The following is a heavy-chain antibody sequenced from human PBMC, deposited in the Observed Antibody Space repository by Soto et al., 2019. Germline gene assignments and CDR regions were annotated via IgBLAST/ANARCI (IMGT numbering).Heavy chain of an antibody. CDR1: GGSISSYY. J-gene: IGHJ5*02. V-gene: IGHV4-59*01. Sequence: SETLSLTCTVSGGSISSYYWSWIRQPPGKGLEWMGYIYYSGSTNYNPSLKSRVTISVDTSKNQFSLKLSSVTAADTAVYYCARVADSFSWFDPWGQGTLVTVSS. CDR3: ARVADSFSWFDP. CDR2: IYYSGST. D-gene: IGHD4-4*01.